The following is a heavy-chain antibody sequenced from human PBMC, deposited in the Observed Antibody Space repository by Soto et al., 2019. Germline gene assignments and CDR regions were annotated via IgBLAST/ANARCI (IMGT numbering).Heavy chain of an antibody. V-gene: IGHV3-9*01. D-gene: IGHD2-15*01. CDR3: AKSSGGSSWYYMDV. CDR2: ISWNSGSI. J-gene: IGHJ6*03. CDR1: GFTFDDYA. Sequence: EVQLVESGGGLVQPGRSLRLSCAASGFTFDDYAMHWVRQAPGNGLEWVSGISWNSGSIGYADSVKGRFTISRDNAKNSLYLQMNSLRAEDTALYYCAKSSGGSSWYYMDVWGKGTTVTVSS.